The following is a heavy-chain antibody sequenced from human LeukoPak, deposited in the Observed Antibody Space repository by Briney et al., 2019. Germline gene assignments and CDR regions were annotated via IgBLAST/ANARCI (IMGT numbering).Heavy chain of an antibody. Sequence: GGSLRLSCAASGFTFSSYTMNWVRQAPGKGLEWVSCISSGSSTIYYADSVKGRFTISRDNAQNSLFLQMNSLRDEDTAVYYCAREASWRTGRFDIWGQGTMVTVSS. CDR3: AREASWRTGRFDI. CDR2: ISSGSSTI. J-gene: IGHJ3*02. D-gene: IGHD2-2*01. V-gene: IGHV3-48*02. CDR1: GFTFSSYT.